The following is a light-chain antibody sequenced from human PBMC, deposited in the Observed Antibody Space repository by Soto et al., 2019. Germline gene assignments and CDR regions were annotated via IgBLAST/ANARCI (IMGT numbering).Light chain of an antibody. V-gene: IGKV1-39*01. CDR2: APS. J-gene: IGKJ4*01. CDR3: QQSYSSPLT. Sequence: DIQMNQSPSSLSASVVDRVTITCRASQSISSYLNWYQQKPGKAPKLLIYAPSSLQTGVTSRFSGSGSGTDFTLTISSLQPEDFATYYCQQSYSSPLTFGGGTKVEIK. CDR1: QSISSY.